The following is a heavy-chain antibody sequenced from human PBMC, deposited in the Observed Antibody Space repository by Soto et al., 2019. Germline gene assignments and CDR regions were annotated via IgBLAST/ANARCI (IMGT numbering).Heavy chain of an antibody. J-gene: IGHJ6*02. Sequence: QVQLVQSGAEVRKPGSSVTVSCKASGGTFSTYGITWVRQAPGQGLEWMGNIIPLIGTANYAHRFRCRVTITADESTTTAYMELTSLRSEDTAVYYCARVVMTTVPASFYYGLDVWGQGTTVTVSS. D-gene: IGHD4-4*01. CDR3: ARVVMTTVPASFYYGLDV. CDR2: IIPLIGTA. CDR1: GGTFSTYG. V-gene: IGHV1-69*18.